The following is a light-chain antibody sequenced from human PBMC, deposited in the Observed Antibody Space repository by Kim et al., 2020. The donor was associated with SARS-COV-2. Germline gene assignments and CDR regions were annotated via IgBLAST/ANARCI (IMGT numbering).Light chain of an antibody. Sequence: DIQMTQSPSSLSASVGDRVTITCQASQDIKKYLSWYQHKPGQAPKILIYDASKLETGVPSRFSGSGSGTDFSFTISSLQPEDVATYYCQQYSHVPPHTFGQGTKVEI. CDR2: DAS. J-gene: IGKJ2*01. V-gene: IGKV1-33*01. CDR3: QQYSHVPPHT. CDR1: QDIKKY.